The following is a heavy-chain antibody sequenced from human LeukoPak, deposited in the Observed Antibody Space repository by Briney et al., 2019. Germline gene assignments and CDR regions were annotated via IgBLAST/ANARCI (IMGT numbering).Heavy chain of an antibody. J-gene: IGHJ4*02. D-gene: IGHD3-22*01. V-gene: IGHV1-2*02. CDR3: ARSAQRNYYDSSGYYWDY. CDR2: INPNSGGT. CDR1: GYIFTDYA. Sequence: GASVKVSCKSSGYIFTDYAINWVRQAPGQGLEWMGWINPNSGGTNYAQKFQGRVTMTRDTSISTAYMELSRLRSDDTAVYYCARSAQRNYYDSSGYYWDYWGQGTLVTVSS.